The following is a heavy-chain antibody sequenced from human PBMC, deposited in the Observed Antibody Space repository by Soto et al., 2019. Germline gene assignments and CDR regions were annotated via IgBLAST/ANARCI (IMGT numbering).Heavy chain of an antibody. V-gene: IGHV1-69*13. CDR1: GRTFSSFA. J-gene: IGHJ4*02. D-gene: IGHD6-13*01. CDR2: IVPLFGTA. Sequence: ASVKVSCKASGRTFSSFAISWVRQAPGQGLEWMGGIVPLFGTANYAQKFQGRVTITADESTSTAYMELSSLRSEDTAVYYCARDVAVGTGYYFDYWGQGTLVTVSS. CDR3: ARDVAVGTGYYFDY.